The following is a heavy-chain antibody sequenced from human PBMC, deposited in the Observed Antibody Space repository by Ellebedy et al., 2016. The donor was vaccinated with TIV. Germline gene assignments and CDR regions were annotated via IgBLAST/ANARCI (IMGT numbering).Heavy chain of an antibody. CDR2: LNPKTGAT. D-gene: IGHD6-19*01. V-gene: IGHV1-2*02. J-gene: IGHJ4*02. CDR1: QYTLSGYH. CDR3: ARLLWLQHWRVFDY. Sequence: ASVKVSXKAVQYTLSGYHLHWVRQAPGQGLEWMGWLNPKTGATIYAQKFQGRVNMTRDTSITTAYMELSGLTSDDTAVYYCARLLWLQHWRVFDYWGQGSLVVVSS.